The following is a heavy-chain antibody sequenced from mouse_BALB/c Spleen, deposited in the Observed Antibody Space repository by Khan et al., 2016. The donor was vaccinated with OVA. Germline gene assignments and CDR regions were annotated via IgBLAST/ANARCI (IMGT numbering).Heavy chain of an antibody. J-gene: IGHJ3*01. CDR2: VSTGGHYT. D-gene: IGHD1-1*01. V-gene: IGHV5-6*01. CDR1: GFTFSTYG. Sequence: EVQLVESGGDVVKPGGSLKLSCAASGFTFSTYGMSWVRQTPDKRLEWVATVSTGGHYTYYPDTVKGRFTISRANAKDTPYLQMSSLKSEDTAMVYCARLAYFYDSEGFAYWGQGTLVTVSA. CDR3: ARLAYFYDSEGFAY.